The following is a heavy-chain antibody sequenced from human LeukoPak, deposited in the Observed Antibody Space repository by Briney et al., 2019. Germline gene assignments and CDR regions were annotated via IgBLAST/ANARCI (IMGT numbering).Heavy chain of an antibody. D-gene: IGHD6-19*01. J-gene: IGHJ5*02. CDR3: ARGGWSRGWFDP. Sequence: GGSLRLSCAASGFSLSDYYMSWIRQAPGKGLEWVADINGSGESKFHADSVKGRFTISRDNFKKSLYLQMSILRAEDTAVYYCARGGWSRGWFDPWGQGTLVTVSS. CDR2: INGSGESK. CDR1: GFSLSDYY. V-gene: IGHV3-11*01.